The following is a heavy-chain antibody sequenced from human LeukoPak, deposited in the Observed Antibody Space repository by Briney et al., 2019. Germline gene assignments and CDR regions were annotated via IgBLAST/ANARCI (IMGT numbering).Heavy chain of an antibody. CDR2: ITHDGRI. CDR1: DRSFSGSY. CDR3: ATIYGDYSDFDS. D-gene: IGHD4-17*01. V-gene: IGHV4-34*01. Sequence: SETLSLTCAVYDRSFSGSYWSWIRQPPGEGLEWIGEITHDGRINYSPSLKSRATISVDTSKNQFSLKLSSVTAADLAVYYCATIYGDYSDFDSWGQGTLVTVSS. J-gene: IGHJ4*02.